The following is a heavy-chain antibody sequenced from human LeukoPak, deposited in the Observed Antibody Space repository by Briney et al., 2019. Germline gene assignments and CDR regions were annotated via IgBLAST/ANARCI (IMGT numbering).Heavy chain of an antibody. CDR2: IYHSGST. J-gene: IGHJ3*02. V-gene: IGHV4-30-2*01. Sequence: SETLSLTCAVSGGSISSGGYSWSWIRQPPGKGLEWIGYIYHSGSTYYNPSLKSRVTISVDRSKNQFSLKLSSVTAADTAVYYCARAVAYYDILTGRLAHDAFDIWGQGTMVTVSS. D-gene: IGHD3-9*01. CDR3: ARAVAYYDILTGRLAHDAFDI. CDR1: GGSISSGGYS.